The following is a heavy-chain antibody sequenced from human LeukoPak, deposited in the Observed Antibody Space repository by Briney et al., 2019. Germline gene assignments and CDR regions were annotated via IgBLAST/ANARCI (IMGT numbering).Heavy chain of an antibody. CDR3: AREWRDRFDY. D-gene: IGHD2-21*02. J-gene: IGHJ4*02. Sequence: GGSLRLSCAASGFTFRSNYMSWVRQAPGKGLEWVSVIYSGGSTYFADSVKGRFTISRDNSKNTLYLQMNSLRAEDTAVYYCAREWRDRFDYWGQGTLVTVSS. CDR2: IYSGGST. CDR1: GFTFRSNY. V-gene: IGHV3-66*01.